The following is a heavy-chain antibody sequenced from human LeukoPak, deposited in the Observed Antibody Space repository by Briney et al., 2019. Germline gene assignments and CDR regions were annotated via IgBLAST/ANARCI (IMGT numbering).Heavy chain of an antibody. Sequence: GGSLRLSCAAPGFTFSSYWMNWVRQAPGKGLEWVSSISSSSTYIYYADSVKGRFTVSRDKAKNSLSLQMNSLRTEDTAVYYCARGIPVSGLVDYWGQGTLVTVSS. J-gene: IGHJ4*02. D-gene: IGHD6-19*01. CDR2: ISSSSTYI. V-gene: IGHV3-21*01. CDR1: GFTFSSYW. CDR3: ARGIPVSGLVDY.